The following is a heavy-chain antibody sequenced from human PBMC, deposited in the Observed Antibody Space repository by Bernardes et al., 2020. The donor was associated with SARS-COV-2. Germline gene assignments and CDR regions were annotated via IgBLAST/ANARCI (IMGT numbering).Heavy chain of an antibody. CDR3: AKGSHLAGHYNLWGLDS. J-gene: IGHJ4*02. Sequence: GGSLRLSCAASGFTFSTYAMNWVRQAPGKGLEWVSGIDSSGGATYYADSVKGRFTIYRDNSRNTLYLQMNSLRAEDTAIYSCAKGSHLAGHYNLWGLDSWGLGALVTVSS. CDR1: GFTFSTYA. V-gene: IGHV3-23*01. D-gene: IGHD3-9*01. CDR2: IDSSGGAT.